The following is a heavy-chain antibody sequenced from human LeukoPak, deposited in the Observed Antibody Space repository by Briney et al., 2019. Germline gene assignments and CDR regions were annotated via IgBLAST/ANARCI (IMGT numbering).Heavy chain of an antibody. J-gene: IGHJ4*02. CDR1: GYTFTSYG. CDR3: ASGNRESIYFAL. D-gene: IGHD1-14*01. V-gene: IGHV1-18*01. Sequence: ASVKVSCKASGYTFTSYGISWVRQAPGKGLEWMGHFDPENGETTYAQKFQGRVTMTEDTSTGTAYMELWSLRSEDTAMYFCASGNRESIYFALWGQGTLVTVSS. CDR2: FDPENGET.